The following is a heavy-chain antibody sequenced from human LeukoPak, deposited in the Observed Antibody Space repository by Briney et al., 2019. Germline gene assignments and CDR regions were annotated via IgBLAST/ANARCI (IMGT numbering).Heavy chain of an antibody. V-gene: IGHV3-21*01. CDR3: ARGDCSGGSCYWADYYYYYMDV. CDR1: RFTFSSYS. J-gene: IGHJ6*03. CDR2: ISSSSSYI. D-gene: IGHD2-15*01. Sequence: GGSLRLSCAASRFTFSSYSMNWVRQAPGKGLEWVSSISSSSSYIYYADSVKGRFTISRDNAKNSLYLQMNSLRAEDTAVYYCARGDCSGGSCYWADYYYYYMDVWGKGTTVTVSS.